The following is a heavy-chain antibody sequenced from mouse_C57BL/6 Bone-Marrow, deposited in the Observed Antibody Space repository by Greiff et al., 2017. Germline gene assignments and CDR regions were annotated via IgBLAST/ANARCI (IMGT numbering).Heavy chain of an antibody. J-gene: IGHJ4*01. Sequence: EVMLVESGGDLVKPGGSLKLSCAASGFTFSSYGMSWVRQTPDKRLEWVATISSGGSYTYYPDSVKGRCTISRDNAKNTLYLQMSSLKSEDTAMYYCARQGAMDYWGQGTSVTVSS. CDR2: ISSGGSYT. CDR3: ARQGAMDY. CDR1: GFTFSSYG. V-gene: IGHV5-6*01.